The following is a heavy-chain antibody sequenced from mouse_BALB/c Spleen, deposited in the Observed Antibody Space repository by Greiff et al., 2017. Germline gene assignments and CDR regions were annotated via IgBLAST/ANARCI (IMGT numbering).Heavy chain of an antibody. CDR2: INSNGGST. CDR3: ARELGFDY. D-gene: IGHD4-1*01. V-gene: IGHV5-6-3*01. CDR1: GFTFSSYG. Sequence: EVKLMESGGGLVQPGGSLKLSCAASGFTFSSYGMSWVRQTPDKRLELVATINSNGGSTYYPDSVKGRFTISRDNAKNTLYLQMSSLKSEDTAMYYCARELGFDYWGQGTTLTVSS. J-gene: IGHJ2*01.